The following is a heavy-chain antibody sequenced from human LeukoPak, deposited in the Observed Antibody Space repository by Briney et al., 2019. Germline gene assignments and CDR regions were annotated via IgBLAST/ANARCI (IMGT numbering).Heavy chain of an antibody. J-gene: IGHJ3*02. Sequence: GGSLRLSCAASGFTFDDYAMHWVREAPGKGLEWVSLISGDGGSTYYADSVKGRFTISRDNSKNSLYLQMNSLRTEDTALYYCAKEGGSGSYYPDAFDIWGQGTMVTVSS. D-gene: IGHD3-10*01. CDR2: ISGDGGST. V-gene: IGHV3-43*02. CDR1: GFTFDDYA. CDR3: AKEGGSGSYYPDAFDI.